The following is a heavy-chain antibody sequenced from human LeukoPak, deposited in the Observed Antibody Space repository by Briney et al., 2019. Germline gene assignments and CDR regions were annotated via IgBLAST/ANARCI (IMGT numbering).Heavy chain of an antibody. V-gene: IGHV6-1*01. J-gene: IGHJ4*02. D-gene: IGHD6-19*01. CDR2: TYYRSKWYN. Sequence: SQTLSLTCAISGDSVSNNSAAWNWIRQSPSRGLEWLGRTYYRSKWYNDYAVSVKSRITINPDTSKNQFSLQVNSVTPEDTAVYYCARAPTPIIAVAGSFDYWGQGTMVTVSS. CDR3: ARAPTPIIAVAGSFDY. CDR1: GDSVSNNSAA.